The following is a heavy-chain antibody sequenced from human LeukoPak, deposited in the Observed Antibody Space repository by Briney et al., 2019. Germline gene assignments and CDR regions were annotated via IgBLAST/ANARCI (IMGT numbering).Heavy chain of an antibody. Sequence: GGSLRLSCVVSGLIVSSNHMSWVRQAPGKGLEWVSVIYSGGSTYYADSVKGRFTISRDDSKNTLYLQMNSLRAEDTAVYYCARGGSSGRWYFDLWGRGTLVTVSS. CDR2: IYSGGST. J-gene: IGHJ2*01. CDR3: ARGGSSGRWYFDL. D-gene: IGHD6-19*01. CDR1: GLIVSSNH. V-gene: IGHV3-53*01.